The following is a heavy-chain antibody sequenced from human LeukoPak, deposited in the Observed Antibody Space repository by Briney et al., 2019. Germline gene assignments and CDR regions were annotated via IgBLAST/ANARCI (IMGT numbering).Heavy chain of an antibody. J-gene: IGHJ3*02. D-gene: IGHD3-22*01. CDR2: IYYSGST. CDR1: GGPISSYY. Sequence: SETLSLTCTVFGGPISSYYWSWIRQPPGKGLEWIGYIYYSGSTNYNPSLKSRVTISVDTSKNQFSLKLSSVTAADTAVYYCARAPDYYDSSGYYLPSVPFDIWGQGTMVTVSS. CDR3: ARAPDYYDSSGYYLPSVPFDI. V-gene: IGHV4-59*01.